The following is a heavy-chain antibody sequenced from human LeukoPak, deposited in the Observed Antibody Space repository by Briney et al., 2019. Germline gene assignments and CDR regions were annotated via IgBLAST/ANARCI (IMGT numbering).Heavy chain of an antibody. D-gene: IGHD5-12*01. V-gene: IGHV3-64D*06. CDR1: GFIFSTYT. Sequence: GGSLRLSCSASGFIFSTYTMYWVRQAPGKGLEYVSVINGDGRTTYYIDSVKGRFTISRDNSKNTLYLQMSSLRADDTAVYYCVGDQVDDTGYLRWGQGTRVTVS. J-gene: IGHJ4*02. CDR3: VGDQVDDTGYLR. CDR2: INGDGRTT.